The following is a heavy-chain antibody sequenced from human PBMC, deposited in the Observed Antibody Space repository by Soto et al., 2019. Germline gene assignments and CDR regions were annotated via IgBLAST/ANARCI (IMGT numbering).Heavy chain of an antibody. J-gene: IGHJ6*02. CDR3: ARDRVPQLGYYGMDV. Sequence: PEGSLRLSCAASGFIFNSYWMHWVRHAPGKGLVWVSRINTDESSRSYADSVKGRFTISRDNAKNTLYLQMNSLRAEDTAVYFCARDRVPQLGYYGMDVWGQGTTVTVSS. CDR1: GFIFNSYW. CDR2: INTDESSR. V-gene: IGHV3-74*01. D-gene: IGHD2-2*01.